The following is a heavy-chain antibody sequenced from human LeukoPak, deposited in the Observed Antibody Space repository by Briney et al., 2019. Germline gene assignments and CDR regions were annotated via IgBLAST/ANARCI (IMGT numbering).Heavy chain of an antibody. J-gene: IGHJ5*02. V-gene: IGHV3-30*18. Sequence: GGSLRLSCAASGFTFSSYGMHWVRQAPGKGLEWVAVISNDGSKKYYADSVRGRFTISRDNSKNTLYLQMNSLRADDTTVYYCANWGRFDPWGQGTLVTVSS. CDR3: ANWGRFDP. CDR2: ISNDGSKK. D-gene: IGHD3-16*01. CDR1: GFTFSSYG.